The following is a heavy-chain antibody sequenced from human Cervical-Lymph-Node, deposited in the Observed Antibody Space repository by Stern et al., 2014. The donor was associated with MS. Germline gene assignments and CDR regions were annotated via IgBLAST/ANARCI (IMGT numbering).Heavy chain of an antibody. CDR2: IIPMFGTT. J-gene: IGHJ3*02. D-gene: IGHD3-22*01. CDR1: GGTFSSYA. V-gene: IGHV1-69*01. Sequence: MQLVESGAEVKKPGSSVKVSCKASGGTFSSYAITWVRQAPGRGLEWMGEIIPMFGTTKYAQKFQGRVTIIADGFTTTAYMELSSLRSEDTAVYYCARRDYYDSSGYYGDAFDIWGQGTMVTVSS. CDR3: ARRDYYDSSGYYGDAFDI.